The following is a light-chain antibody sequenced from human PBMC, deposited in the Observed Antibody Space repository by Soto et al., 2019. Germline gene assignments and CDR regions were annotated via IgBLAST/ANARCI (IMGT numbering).Light chain of an antibody. V-gene: IGKV3-15*01. Sequence: EIVMTQSPATLSVSPGETATLSCRASQSVNLNLAWYQQKPGQAPRLLIYGASIRATGIPARFSGSGAGTEFTLTIHSLQSEDSAVYNGQQCVSCHPLPVGGGNTVEIK. CDR3: QQCVSCHPLP. CDR2: GAS. CDR1: QSVNLN. J-gene: IGKJ4*01.